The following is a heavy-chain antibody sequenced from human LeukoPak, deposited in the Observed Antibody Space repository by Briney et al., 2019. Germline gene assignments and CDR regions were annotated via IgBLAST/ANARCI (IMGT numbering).Heavy chain of an antibody. CDR3: ARECITMVRGVAHRPCC. CDR1: GYTFTGYY. V-gene: IGHV1-2*02. D-gene: IGHD3-10*01. Sequence: ATVKVSCKASGYTFTGYYMHWVRQAPGQGLEWMGWINPNSGGTNYAQKFQGRVTMTRDTSISTAYVELSRLRSDDTAVYYCARECITMVRGVAHRPCCWGQGTLVTVSS. J-gene: IGHJ4*02. CDR2: INPNSGGT.